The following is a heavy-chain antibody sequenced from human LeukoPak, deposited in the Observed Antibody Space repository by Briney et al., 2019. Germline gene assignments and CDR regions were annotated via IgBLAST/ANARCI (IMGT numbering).Heavy chain of an antibody. CDR1: GYTFTSYW. D-gene: IGHD4-17*01. V-gene: IGHV5-51*01. Sequence: GESLKISCKGSGYTFTSYWINWVRQMPGKGLEWMGIIYPGESETRYSPSFQGQVTISADKPITTVYLQWSSLKASDTAMYYCARLYGDYALDYWGQGTLVTVSS. CDR3: ARLYGDYALDY. J-gene: IGHJ4*02. CDR2: IYPGESET.